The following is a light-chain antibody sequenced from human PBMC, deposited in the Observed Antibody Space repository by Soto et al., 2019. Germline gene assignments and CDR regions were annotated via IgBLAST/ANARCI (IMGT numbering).Light chain of an antibody. J-gene: IGKJ4*01. CDR2: DVS. CDR1: QSVSSN. CDR3: QQYNNWPLT. V-gene: IGKV3D-15*01. Sequence: EIVMTQSPATLSVSPGERATLSCWASQSVSSNLAWYQQKPGQAPRLLIYDVSTRATGIPTRFSGSGSGTEFTLTISSLQSEDFAAYYCQQYNNWPLTSGGGTKVDIK.